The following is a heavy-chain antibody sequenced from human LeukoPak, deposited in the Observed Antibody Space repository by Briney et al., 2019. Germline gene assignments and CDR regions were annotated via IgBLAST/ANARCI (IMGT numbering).Heavy chain of an antibody. Sequence: SSETLSLTCAVYGGSFSGYYWSWIRQPPGKGLEWIGEINHSGSTNYNPSLKSRVTISVDTSKNLFSLKLSSVTAADTAVYYCVRSTYDSSGFDAFDIWGQGTMVTVSS. CDR2: INHSGST. D-gene: IGHD3-22*01. CDR3: VRSTYDSSGFDAFDI. V-gene: IGHV4-34*01. CDR1: GGSFSGYY. J-gene: IGHJ3*02.